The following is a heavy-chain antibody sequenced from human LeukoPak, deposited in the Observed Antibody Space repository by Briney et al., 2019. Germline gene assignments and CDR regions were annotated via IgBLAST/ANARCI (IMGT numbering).Heavy chain of an antibody. CDR3: ATEYNWNSLLR. D-gene: IGHD1-1*01. V-gene: IGHV1-69*04. CDR1: GGTFSSYA. Sequence: SVKVSCKASGGTFSSYAISWVRQAPGQGLEWKGRIIPILGIANYAQKFQGRVTITADKSTSTAYMELSSLRSEDTAVYYCATEYNWNSLLRWGQGTLVTVSS. J-gene: IGHJ4*02. CDR2: IIPILGIA.